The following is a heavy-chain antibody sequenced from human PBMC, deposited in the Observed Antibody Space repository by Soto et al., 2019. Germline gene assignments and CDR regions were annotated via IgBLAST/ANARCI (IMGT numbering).Heavy chain of an antibody. CDR1: AGSISDNW. Sequence: QVQLQESGPGLVKPSGTLFLTCAVSAGSISDNWWSWVRKPPGKGLEWIGEIYHSGTTYYTPSLRSRVVILVDKSASQISLTLSSVTAADTAVYYCARHVAVPRTRGFDYWGPGTLVAVSS. CDR2: IYHSGTT. V-gene: IGHV4-4*02. J-gene: IGHJ4*02. CDR3: ARHVAVPRTRGFDY. D-gene: IGHD2-21*01.